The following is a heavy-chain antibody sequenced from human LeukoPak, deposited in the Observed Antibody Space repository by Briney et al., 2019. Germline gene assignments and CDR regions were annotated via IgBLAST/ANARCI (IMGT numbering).Heavy chain of an antibody. CDR2: INHSGST. Sequence: PSETLSLTCAVYGGSFSGYYWSWIRQPPGKGLEWIGEINHSGSTNYSPSLKSRVTISVDTSKNQFSLKLSSVTAADTAVYYCARGTQWLDSDAFDIWGQGTMVTVSS. CDR3: ARGTQWLDSDAFDI. CDR1: GGSFSGYY. D-gene: IGHD6-19*01. V-gene: IGHV4-34*01. J-gene: IGHJ3*02.